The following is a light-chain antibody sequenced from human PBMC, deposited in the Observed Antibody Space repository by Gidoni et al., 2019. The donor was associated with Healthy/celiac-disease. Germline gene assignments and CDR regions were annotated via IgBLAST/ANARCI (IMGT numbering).Light chain of an antibody. V-gene: IGKV1-39*01. CDR3: QQSYSTPYT. CDR2: AAS. Sequence: TITCQASQSISSYLNWYQQKPGKAPKLLIYAASSLQSGVPSRFSGSGSGTDFTLTISSLQPEDFATYYCQQSYSTPYTFGQGTKLEIK. CDR1: QSISSY. J-gene: IGKJ2*01.